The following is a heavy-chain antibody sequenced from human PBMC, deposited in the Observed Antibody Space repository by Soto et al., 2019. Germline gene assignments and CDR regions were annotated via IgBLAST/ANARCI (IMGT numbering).Heavy chain of an antibody. Sequence: GGSLRLSCAASGFTFSSYSRNWVRQAPGKGLEWVSSIISSSSYIYYADAVKGRFWMSRDNAENSLDLLSDGLRVGDTDDYYCERDTRGWNHAFDIWGLGTMVNVSS. J-gene: IGHJ3*02. D-gene: IGHD6-19*01. CDR3: ERDTRGWNHAFDI. CDR2: IISSSSYI. CDR1: GFTFSSYS. V-gene: IGHV3-21*01.